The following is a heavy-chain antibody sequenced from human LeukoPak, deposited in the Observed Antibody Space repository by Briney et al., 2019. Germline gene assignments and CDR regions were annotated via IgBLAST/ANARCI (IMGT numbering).Heavy chain of an antibody. CDR1: GFSFSNYW. Sequence: GGSLRLPYAASGFSFSNYWMTWARQAPGKGLEWVANTNQDGSQKNYLDSVRGRFTISRDNAKSSLYLQMNSLRVDDTAVYFCLGSASYTHWGQGTLVTVSS. CDR3: LGSASYTH. J-gene: IGHJ4*02. D-gene: IGHD3-10*01. V-gene: IGHV3-7*01. CDR2: TNQDGSQK.